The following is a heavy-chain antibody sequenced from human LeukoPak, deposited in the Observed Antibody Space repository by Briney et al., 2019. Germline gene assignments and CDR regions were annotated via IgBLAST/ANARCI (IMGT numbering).Heavy chain of an antibody. J-gene: IGHJ4*02. CDR1: GYTFTGYY. CDR3: ARGPDLQQQLTDFDY. Sequence: ASVKVSCKTSGYTFTGYYMHWVRQAPGQGLEWMGWINPNSGGTDYAQKFQDRVTMTRDTSISTAYMELSRLRSDDMAVYYCARGPDLQQQLTDFDYWGQGTLVTVSS. CDR2: INPNSGGT. D-gene: IGHD6-13*01. V-gene: IGHV1-2*02.